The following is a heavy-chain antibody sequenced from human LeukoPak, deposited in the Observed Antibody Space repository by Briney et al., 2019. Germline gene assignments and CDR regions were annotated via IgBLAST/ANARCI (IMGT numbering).Heavy chain of an antibody. D-gene: IGHD3-3*01. Sequence: SETLSLTCIVSGGSISSSSYYWGWIRQPPGKGLEWIGSIYYSGSTYYNPSLKSRVTISVDTSKNQFSLKLSSVTAADTAVYYCAREADFGVVIIADAFDIWGQGTMVTVSS. V-gene: IGHV4-39*07. CDR1: GGSISSSSYY. CDR2: IYYSGST. J-gene: IGHJ3*02. CDR3: AREADFGVVIIADAFDI.